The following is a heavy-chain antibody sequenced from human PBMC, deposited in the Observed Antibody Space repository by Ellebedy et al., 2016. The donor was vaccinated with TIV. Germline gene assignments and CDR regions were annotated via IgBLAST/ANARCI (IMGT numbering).Heavy chain of an antibody. CDR3: ARDQWLGRAYYFDS. V-gene: IGHV3-23*01. D-gene: IGHD6-19*01. CDR1: GLTFRSYA. CDR2: ISGSGDST. J-gene: IGHJ4*02. Sequence: GESLKISCAASGLTFRSYAMSWVRQAPGKGLEWVSGISGSGDSTDSADSVKGRFTISRDNSKNTLYLQMNSLTDEDTAVYYCARDQWLGRAYYFDSWGQGTLVTVSS.